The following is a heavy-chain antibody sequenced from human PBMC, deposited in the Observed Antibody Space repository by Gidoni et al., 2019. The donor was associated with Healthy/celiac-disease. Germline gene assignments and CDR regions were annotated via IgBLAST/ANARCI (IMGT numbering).Heavy chain of an antibody. J-gene: IGHJ5*02. CDR1: GFTFSSYG. CDR3: AKDRSPYGWFGRGNWFDP. Sequence: QVQLVESGGGVVQPGRSLRLSCAASGFTFSSYGMHWVRQAPGKGLEWVAVISYDGSNKYYADSVKGRFTISRDNSKNTLYLQMNSLRAEDTAVYYCAKDRSPYGWFGRGNWFDPWGQGTLVTVSS. D-gene: IGHD3-10*01. CDR2: ISYDGSNK. V-gene: IGHV3-30*18.